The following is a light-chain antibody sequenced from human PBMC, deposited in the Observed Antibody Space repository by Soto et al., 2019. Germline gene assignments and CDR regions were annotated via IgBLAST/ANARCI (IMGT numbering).Light chain of an antibody. CDR3: QQYGSSPGT. CDR2: GAS. J-gene: IGKJ2*01. CDR1: QNVKNNY. Sequence: DIVLTQSPGTLSLSPGGRATLSCRASQNVKNNYLAWYQQKPGQAPRLLIRGASSRAAGLPDRFSGSGSGTAFTLTISRLEPEDFAVYYCQQYGSSPGTFGQGTKLEIK. V-gene: IGKV3-20*01.